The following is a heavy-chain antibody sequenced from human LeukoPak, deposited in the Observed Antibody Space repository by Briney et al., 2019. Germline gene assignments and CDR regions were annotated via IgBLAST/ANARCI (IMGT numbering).Heavy chain of an antibody. Sequence: SPETLSLSCTVSGGSISSSSNYWGRLRPPPGKGLEWIGSIYYSGSNYYNPSHRRRDTISVDTYKNQVSLNESSVTAADTAVYYCARALRGTSCLCDYGGQGTLVSVSS. CDR2: IYYSGSN. CDR1: GGSISSSSNY. J-gene: IGHJ4*02. V-gene: IGHV4-39*07. D-gene: IGHD2-2*01. CDR3: ARALRGTSCLCDY.